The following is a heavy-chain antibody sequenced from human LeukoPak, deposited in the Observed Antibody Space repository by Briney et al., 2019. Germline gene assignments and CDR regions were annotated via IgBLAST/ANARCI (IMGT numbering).Heavy chain of an antibody. CDR3: ARRVGKFPTYYFDS. J-gene: IGHJ4*02. Sequence: SETLSLTYTVSGGSISSGDYYWSWIRQPPGKGLEWIGYIYYSGSTNYNPSLKSRLAMSMDASKNHFSLKVSSMTAADTAVYYCARRVGKFPTYYFDSWGQGALVTVSS. CDR2: IYYSGST. CDR1: GGSISSGDYY. D-gene: IGHD1-1*01. V-gene: IGHV4-31*03.